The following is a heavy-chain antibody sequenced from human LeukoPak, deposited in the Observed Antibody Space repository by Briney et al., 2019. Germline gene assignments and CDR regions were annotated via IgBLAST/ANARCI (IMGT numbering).Heavy chain of an antibody. J-gene: IGHJ4*02. CDR3: VSDVLGLPHKYFDS. CDR1: GFSLSAHG. Sequence: PGGSLRLSCAASGFSLSAHGMHWARQGPGKGLEWGAYIWYDGSQKDYANSVKCRFTISRDTSKITVYLQMNSLRAEDKAVYYCVSDVLGLPHKYFDSWGKGTLFTVSS. V-gene: IGHV3-30*02. D-gene: IGHD2-21*01. CDR2: IWYDGSQK.